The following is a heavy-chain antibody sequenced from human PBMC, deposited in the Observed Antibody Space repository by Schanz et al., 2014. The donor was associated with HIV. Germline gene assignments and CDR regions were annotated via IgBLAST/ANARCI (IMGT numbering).Heavy chain of an antibody. D-gene: IGHD3-3*01. V-gene: IGHV3-33*01. CDR2: IWFDGRNK. J-gene: IGHJ6*02. Sequence: QVQLVESGGGVVQPGRSLRLSCAASGFTFSSYGMHWVRQAPGKGLEWVAVIWFDGRNKYYGDSVKGRFMISRDNSNNTLHLQMNSLRAEDTAVYFCTRGRFLERGGMDVWGQGTAVTVSS. CDR3: TRGRFLERGGMDV. CDR1: GFTFSSYG.